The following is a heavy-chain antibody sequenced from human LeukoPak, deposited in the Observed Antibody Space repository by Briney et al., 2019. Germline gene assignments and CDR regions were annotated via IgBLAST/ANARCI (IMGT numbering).Heavy chain of an antibody. J-gene: IGHJ5*02. V-gene: IGHV4-59*01. CDR1: GGSISIYY. CDR3: ARGRDLNWFDP. CDR2: IYYSGST. Sequence: SETLSLTCTVSGGSISIYYWSWLRQPPGKGLEWIGYIYYSGSTNYNPSLKSRVTISVDTSKNQFSLKLSSVTAADTAVYYCARGRDLNWFDPWGQGTLVTVSS.